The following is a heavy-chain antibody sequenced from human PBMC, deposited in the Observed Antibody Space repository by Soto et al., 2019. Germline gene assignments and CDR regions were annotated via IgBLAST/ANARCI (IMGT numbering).Heavy chain of an antibody. Sequence: SQTLSLTCAISGDSVSSNSAAWNWIRQSPSRGLEWLGRTYYRSTWFSEYALSVKSRITINPDTAKNQFSLQLNSVTPEDTAVYYCVRARYCSGGSCYYGVDVWGQGTTVTVS. J-gene: IGHJ6*02. CDR2: TYYRSTWFS. CDR3: VRARYCSGGSCYYGVDV. D-gene: IGHD2-15*01. CDR1: GDSVSSNSAA. V-gene: IGHV6-1*01.